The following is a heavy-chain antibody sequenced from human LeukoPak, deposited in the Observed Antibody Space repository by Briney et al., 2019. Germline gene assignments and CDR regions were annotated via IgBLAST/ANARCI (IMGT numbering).Heavy chain of an antibody. V-gene: IGHV3-30-3*01. CDR3: TRNTFGGYSYGYSEVKYYFDY. J-gene: IGHJ4*02. D-gene: IGHD5-18*01. CDR1: GFTFSSYA. Sequence: QTGGSLRLSCAASGFTFSSYAMHWVRQAPGKGLEWVAVISYDGSNKYYADSVKGRFTISRDNSKNTLYLQMNSLRAEDTAVYYCTRNTFGGYSYGYSEVKYYFDYWGQGTLVTVSS. CDR2: ISYDGSNK.